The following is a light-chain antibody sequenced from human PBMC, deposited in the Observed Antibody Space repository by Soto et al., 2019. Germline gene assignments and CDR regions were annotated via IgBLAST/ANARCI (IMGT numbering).Light chain of an antibody. CDR2: DAS. J-gene: IGKJ1*01. CDR1: QSISSW. Sequence: DIQMTQSPSTLSACVGDRVTITCRASQSISSWLAWYQQKPGKAPKLLIYDASSLESGVPSRFSGSGSGTEFTLTISSLQPDDFATYYCQQYNSYSRTFGQGTKVE. CDR3: QQYNSYSRT. V-gene: IGKV1-5*01.